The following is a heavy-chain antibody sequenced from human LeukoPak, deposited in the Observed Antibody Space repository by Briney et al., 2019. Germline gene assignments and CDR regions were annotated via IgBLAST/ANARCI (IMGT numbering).Heavy chain of an antibody. V-gene: IGHV3-21*01. D-gene: IGHD3-22*01. Sequence: PGGSLRLSCAASGFTFSNYNMNWVRQAPGKGLEWVSSITTSSTYINYADSVKGRFTISRDNAKNSLYLQMNSLRAEDTAVYYCARVQGRNYDSSGYGYWGQGTLVTVSS. J-gene: IGHJ4*02. CDR1: GFTFSNYN. CDR3: ARVQGRNYDSSGYGY. CDR2: ITTSSTYI.